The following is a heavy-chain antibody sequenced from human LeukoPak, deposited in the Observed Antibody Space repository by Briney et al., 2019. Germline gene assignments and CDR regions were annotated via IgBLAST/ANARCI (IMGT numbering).Heavy chain of an antibody. J-gene: IGHJ1*01. Sequence: VGTLRLSPAPSRFTPTNAVVSSVAEAPGPGLGWGGRMKSKTDGGTTDYAPPVKGRFTISRDDSKNTLYLQMNSLKTENTAVYYCTTAKRVPGVSGVLSQYFQHWGEGTLVTVSS. CDR3: TTAKRVPGVSGVLSQYFQH. V-gene: IGHV3-15*01. CDR1: RFTPTNAV. CDR2: MKSKTDGGTT. D-gene: IGHD3-10*01.